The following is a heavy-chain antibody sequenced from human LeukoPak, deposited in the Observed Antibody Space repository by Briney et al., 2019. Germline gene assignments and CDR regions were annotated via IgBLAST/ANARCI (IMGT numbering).Heavy chain of an antibody. CDR1: GFTFSSYS. Sequence: PGGSLRLSCAASGFTFSSYSMNWVRQAPGKGLEWVSSISSSSSYIYYADSVKGRFTISRDKAKSSLYLQMNCLRAEDTAIYYCAREGMVATFDYWGQGTLVTVSS. D-gene: IGHD5-12*01. V-gene: IGHV3-21*01. CDR2: ISSSSSYI. J-gene: IGHJ4*02. CDR3: AREGMVATFDY.